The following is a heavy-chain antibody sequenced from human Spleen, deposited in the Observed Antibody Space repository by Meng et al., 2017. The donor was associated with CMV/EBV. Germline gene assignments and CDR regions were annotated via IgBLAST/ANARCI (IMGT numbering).Heavy chain of an antibody. CDR1: GFTFGDYA. Sequence: GESLKISCTASGFTFGDYAMSWVRQAPGKGLEWVGRIKSKTDGGTTDYAAPVKGRFTISRDDSKNTLYLQMNSLKTEDTAVYYCVIFQHWGQGTLVTVSS. V-gene: IGHV3-15*01. D-gene: IGHD3-16*02. CDR3: VIFQH. CDR2: IKSKTDGGTT. J-gene: IGHJ1*01.